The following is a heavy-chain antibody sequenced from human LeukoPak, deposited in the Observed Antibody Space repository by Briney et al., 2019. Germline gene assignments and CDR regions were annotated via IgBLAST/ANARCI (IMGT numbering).Heavy chain of an antibody. D-gene: IGHD6-19*01. CDR3: AKDMWPRGSVTGMGCDY. J-gene: IGHJ4*02. CDR2: ISGSGDVI. Sequence: SGGSLRLSCAASGFTFSSYAMSWVRQAPGKGLEWVSSISGSGDVIYYADSVKGRFTVSRDNSKSTLHLQMNSLRADDTAVYYCAKDMWPRGSVTGMGCDYWGQGTLVTVSS. CDR1: GFTFSSYA. V-gene: IGHV3-23*01.